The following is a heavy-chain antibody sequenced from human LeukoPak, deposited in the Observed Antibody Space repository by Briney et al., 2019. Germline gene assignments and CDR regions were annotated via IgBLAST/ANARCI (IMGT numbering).Heavy chain of an antibody. V-gene: IGHV3-30*02. D-gene: IGHD3-9*01. Sequence: GGSLRLSCAASGFTFSNYGMHWVRQAPDKGLEWVAFLQNDGGDIHYADSVEGRFTISRDNSKNTLYLQMNSLRAEDTAVYYCAKLPPMWDLTGPMGYWGQGTLVTVSS. CDR2: LQNDGGDI. CDR1: GFTFSNYG. CDR3: AKLPPMWDLTGPMGY. J-gene: IGHJ4*02.